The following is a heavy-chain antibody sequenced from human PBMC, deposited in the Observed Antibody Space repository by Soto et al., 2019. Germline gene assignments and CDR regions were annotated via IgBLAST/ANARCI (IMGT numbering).Heavy chain of an antibody. D-gene: IGHD2-2*01. CDR3: ARVDLYCSSTSCYDNWFDP. J-gene: IGHJ5*02. CDR2: TYYRSKWYN. Sequence: SQTLSLTCAISGDSVSSNSAAWNWIRQSPSRGLEWLRRTYYRSKWYNDYAVSVKSRITINPDTAKNQFSLQLNSVTPEDTAVYYCARVDLYCSSTSCYDNWFDPSGQGTLVTDS. V-gene: IGHV6-1*01. CDR1: GDSVSSNSAA.